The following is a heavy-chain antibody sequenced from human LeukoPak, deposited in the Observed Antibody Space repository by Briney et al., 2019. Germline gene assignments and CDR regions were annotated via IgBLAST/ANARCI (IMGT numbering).Heavy chain of an antibody. V-gene: IGHV4-59*08. CDR1: GSASGSYY. J-gene: IGHJ4*02. CDR3: ARGCSGGSCYADFDY. D-gene: IGHD2-15*01. Sequence: SETLSLTCTVSGSASGSYYWSWVRQPPGKGLEWIGYIYYSGSTNYNPSLKSRGTISVDTSKNQFSLKLSSVTAADTAVYYCARGCSGGSCYADFDYWGQGTLVTVSS. CDR2: IYYSGST.